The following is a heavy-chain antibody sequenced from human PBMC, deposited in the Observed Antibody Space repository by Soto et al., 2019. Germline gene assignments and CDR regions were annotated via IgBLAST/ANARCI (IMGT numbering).Heavy chain of an antibody. Sequence: SETLSLTYTVSDGSISSYYWSWIRQPPGKGLEWIGYIYYSGSTNYNPSLKSRVTISVDTSKNQFSLKLSSVTAADTAVYYCARAPRGNYGYPSYFDYWGQGTLVTVSS. V-gene: IGHV4-59*01. CDR3: ARAPRGNYGYPSYFDY. CDR2: IYYSGST. CDR1: DGSISSYY. J-gene: IGHJ4*02. D-gene: IGHD3-10*01.